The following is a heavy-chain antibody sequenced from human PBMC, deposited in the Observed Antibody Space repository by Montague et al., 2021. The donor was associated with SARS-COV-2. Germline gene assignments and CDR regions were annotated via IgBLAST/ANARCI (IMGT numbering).Heavy chain of an antibody. Sequence: SETLSLTCSVSGGSIGSYYWSWLRQPPGKGLEWIGHIHYSGSNTYNPPFKSRVTISIDTPKNQFSLKLSSVTAAATAVYYCARSLDPTGTYYLPYWGQGTLVTVSS. D-gene: IGHD3-10*01. J-gene: IGHJ4*02. CDR1: GGSIGSYY. CDR3: ARSLDPTGTYYLPY. V-gene: IGHV4-59*01. CDR2: IHYSGSN.